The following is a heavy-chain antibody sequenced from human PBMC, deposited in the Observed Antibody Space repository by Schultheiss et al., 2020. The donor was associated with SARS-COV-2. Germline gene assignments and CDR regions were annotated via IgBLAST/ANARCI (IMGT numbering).Heavy chain of an antibody. CDR2: IYHSGST. Sequence: SETLSLTCAVSGGSISSGGYSWSWIRQPPGKGLEWIGYIYHSGSTYYNPSLKSRVTISVDTSKNQFSLKLSSVTAADTAVYYCARSGDSSVDYWGQGTLVTVSS. V-gene: IGHV4-30-2*01. J-gene: IGHJ4*02. CDR3: ARSGDSSVDY. D-gene: IGHD6-19*01. CDR1: GGSISSGGYS.